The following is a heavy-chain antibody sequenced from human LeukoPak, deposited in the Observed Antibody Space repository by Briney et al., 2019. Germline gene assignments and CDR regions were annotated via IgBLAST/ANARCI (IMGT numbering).Heavy chain of an antibody. Sequence: GGSLRLSCAASGFTFSIYSMNWVRQAPGKGLEWVSSISGSSSYIYYADSVKGRFTISRDNAKNSLYLQMNGLRAGDTALYYCARADSNIAARRIGFDYWGQGTLVTVSS. CDR1: GFTFSIYS. CDR3: ARADSNIAARRIGFDY. CDR2: ISGSSSYI. J-gene: IGHJ4*02. V-gene: IGHV3-21*01. D-gene: IGHD6-6*01.